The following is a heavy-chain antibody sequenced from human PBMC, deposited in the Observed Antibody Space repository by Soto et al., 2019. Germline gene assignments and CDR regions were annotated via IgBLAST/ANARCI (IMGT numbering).Heavy chain of an antibody. Sequence: SLRLSCAASGFTFSNYGMHWVRQAPGKGLEWVALIWYDGTDKYYADSVKGRFTISRDNSRNTVFLQMNSLRAEDTAVYHSARVLIVGATNQGGYYYGLDVWGLGTTVTVSS. D-gene: IGHD1-26*01. V-gene: IGHV3-33*01. CDR1: GFTFSNYG. J-gene: IGHJ6*02. CDR2: IWYDGTDK. CDR3: ARVLIVGATNQGGYYYGLDV.